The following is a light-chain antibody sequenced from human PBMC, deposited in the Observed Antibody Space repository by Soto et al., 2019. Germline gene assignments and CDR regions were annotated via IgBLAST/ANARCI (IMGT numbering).Light chain of an antibody. V-gene: IGKV3-20*01. J-gene: IGKJ4*01. CDR2: GAS. CDR3: QQYGNAPVT. CDR1: QSVSSNY. Sequence: EIVLTQSPGTLSLSPGERATLSCRASQSVSSNYLAWYQQKPGQAPRLLIYGASIRATGSPDRFTGSGSGTDFILTIRRLEPEAFAVFYCQQYGNAPVTSGRGTKVEIK.